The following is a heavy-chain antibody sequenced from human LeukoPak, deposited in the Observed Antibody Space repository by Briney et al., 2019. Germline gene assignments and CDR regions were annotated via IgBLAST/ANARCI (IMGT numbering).Heavy chain of an antibody. D-gene: IGHD5-18*01. J-gene: IGHJ4*02. Sequence: ASETLSLTCTVSGGSISSGSYYWSWIRQPAGKGLEWIGRIYTSGSTNYNPSLKSRVTISVDTSKNQFSLKLSSVTAADTAVYYCARWGGSVDTAMDHFDYWGQGTLVTVSS. V-gene: IGHV4-61*02. CDR1: GGSISSGSYY. CDR2: IYTSGST. CDR3: ARWGGSVDTAMDHFDY.